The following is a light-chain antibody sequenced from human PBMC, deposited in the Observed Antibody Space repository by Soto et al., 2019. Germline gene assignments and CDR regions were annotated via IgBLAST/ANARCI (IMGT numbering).Light chain of an antibody. CDR3: SSYTHNNIVL. CDR1: SSDIGGYNY. V-gene: IGLV2-14*01. CDR2: DVS. Sequence: QSALTQPASVSGSPGQSITISCTGTSSDIGGYNYVSWYQQHPGKAPKLMIYDVSNRPSGVSNRFSGSKSGNTASLTISGLQAEDEADYYCSSYTHNNIVLFGGGTKLTVL. J-gene: IGLJ2*01.